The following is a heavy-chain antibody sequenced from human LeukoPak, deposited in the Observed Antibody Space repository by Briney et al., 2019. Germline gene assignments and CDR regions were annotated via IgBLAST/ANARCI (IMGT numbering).Heavy chain of an antibody. D-gene: IGHD1-26*01. CDR3: ARTLVGASSKDPDY. CDR1: GFTLSSHW. J-gene: IGHJ4*02. Sequence: PGGSLRLSCAASGFTLSSHWMHWVRQAPGKGLVWVSRINSDGSSTSYADSVKGRFTISRDNAKNTLYLQMNSLRAEDTAVYYCARTLVGASSKDPDYWGQGTLVTVSS. CDR2: INSDGSST. V-gene: IGHV3-74*01.